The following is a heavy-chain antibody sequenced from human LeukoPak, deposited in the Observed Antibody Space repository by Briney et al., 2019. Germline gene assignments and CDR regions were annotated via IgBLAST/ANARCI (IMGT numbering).Heavy chain of an antibody. D-gene: IGHD1-14*01. V-gene: IGHV3-66*01. CDR3: ARVTMYYFDY. CDR2: IYSGGST. Sequence: SGGSLRLSCAASEFSVGSNYMTWVRQAPGKGLEWVSLIYSGGSTYYAASVKGRFTISRDNSKNTLYLQMNSLRAEDTAVYYCARVTMYYFDYWGQGTLVTVSS. J-gene: IGHJ4*02. CDR1: EFSVGSNY.